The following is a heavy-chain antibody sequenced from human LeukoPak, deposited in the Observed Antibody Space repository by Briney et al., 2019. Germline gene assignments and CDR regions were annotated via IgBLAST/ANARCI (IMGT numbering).Heavy chain of an antibody. D-gene: IGHD3-9*01. CDR2: ISSSSSTI. Sequence: GGSLRLSCAASGFTFSTYSMNWVRQAPGKGLEWVSYISSSSSTIYYADSVKGRFTISRDNSKNTLYLQMNSLRAEDTAVYYCSREYFDWSRNYYYGMDVWGQGTTVTVSS. V-gene: IGHV3-48*01. CDR1: GFTFSTYS. CDR3: SREYFDWSRNYYYGMDV. J-gene: IGHJ6*02.